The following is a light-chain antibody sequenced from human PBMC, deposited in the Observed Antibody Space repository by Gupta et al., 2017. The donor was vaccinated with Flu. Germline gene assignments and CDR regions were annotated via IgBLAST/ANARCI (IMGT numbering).Light chain of an antibody. V-gene: IGKV3-15*01. CDR2: GAS. Sequence: SLSVAPVGKATLSCRTGHSSGSTSAWYEQKPGRAPMLLIYGASTRATGIPARCSGTGARTEFTLTIISQQSEDFAVYYCQQYSNWRPMYTFGQGTKMEIK. J-gene: IGKJ2*01. CDR3: QQYSNWRPMYT. CDR1: HSSGST.